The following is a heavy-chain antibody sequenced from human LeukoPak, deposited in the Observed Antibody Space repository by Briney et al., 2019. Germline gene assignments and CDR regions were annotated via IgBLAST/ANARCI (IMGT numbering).Heavy chain of an antibody. V-gene: IGHV4-39*07. CDR2: IYYSGST. CDR3: ASTYYYDSSGYWDAFDI. D-gene: IGHD3-22*01. J-gene: IGHJ3*02. CDR1: GGSISSRSYY. Sequence: SETLSLTCTVSGGSISSRSYYWGWIRQPPGKGLEWIGSIYYSGSTYYNPSLKSRVTISVDTSKNQFSLKLSSVTAADTAVYYCASTYYYDSSGYWDAFDIWGQGTMVTVSS.